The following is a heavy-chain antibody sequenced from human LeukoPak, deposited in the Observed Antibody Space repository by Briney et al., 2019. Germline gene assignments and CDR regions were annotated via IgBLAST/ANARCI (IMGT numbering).Heavy chain of an antibody. Sequence: AGGSLRLSCAASGFTFSINSMNWGRQGPGDWLWWGSSISRSSSYIYYADSVKGRFTISRDNAKNSLYLQMNSMRAEDTAVYYCARVTEAPYYFDYWGQGTLVTVSS. CDR2: ISRSSSYI. V-gene: IGHV3-21*01. CDR1: GFTFSINS. CDR3: ARVTEAPYYFDY. J-gene: IGHJ4*02.